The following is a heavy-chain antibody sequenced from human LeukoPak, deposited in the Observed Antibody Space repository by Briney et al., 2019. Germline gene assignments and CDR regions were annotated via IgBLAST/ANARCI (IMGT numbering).Heavy chain of an antibody. Sequence: RPGGSLRLSCAASGFTFSDYYMSWIRQAPGKGLEWVSYISSSGSTIYYADSVKGRFTISKDNAKNSLYLQMNSLRAEDTAVYYCARDRLVGYSSGWNGGYFDYWGQGTLVTVSS. J-gene: IGHJ4*02. V-gene: IGHV3-11*04. CDR1: GFTFSDYY. D-gene: IGHD6-19*01. CDR3: ARDRLVGYSSGWNGGYFDY. CDR2: ISSSGSTI.